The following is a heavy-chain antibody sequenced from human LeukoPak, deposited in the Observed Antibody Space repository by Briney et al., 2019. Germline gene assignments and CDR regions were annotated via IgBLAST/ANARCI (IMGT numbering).Heavy chain of an antibody. CDR2: INGRGSST. D-gene: IGHD2/OR15-2a*01. CDR3: AYSTKNYDYAMDV. J-gene: IGHJ6*02. CDR1: EFSFSRYA. V-gene: IGHV3-23*01. Sequence: SGGSLRLSCAASEFSFSRYAMIWVRQAPGKGLGWVSFINGRGSSTYYGDSVKGRFTISRDNSRNTLYLQMNSLRVEDTAVYYCAYSTKNYDYAMDVWGQETTVTVSS.